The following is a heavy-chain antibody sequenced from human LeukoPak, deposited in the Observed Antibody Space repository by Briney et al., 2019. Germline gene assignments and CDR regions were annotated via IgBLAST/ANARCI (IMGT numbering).Heavy chain of an antibody. D-gene: IGHD3-3*01. CDR1: GYSFTDYH. V-gene: IGHV1-2*02. Sequence: ASVKVYCKTSGYSFTDYHIHWVRQAPGQGLEWMGWINPNSGGTNYAQKIQGRVTMTRDTSINTAYMELRGLRSDDTAVYFCARDIRPRVESCDYWGQGTLVAVSS. CDR3: ARDIRPRVESCDY. J-gene: IGHJ4*02. CDR2: INPNSGGT.